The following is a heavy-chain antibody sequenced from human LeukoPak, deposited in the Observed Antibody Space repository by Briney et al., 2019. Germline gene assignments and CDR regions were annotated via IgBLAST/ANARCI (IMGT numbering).Heavy chain of an antibody. Sequence: GGSLRLSCAASGFTFDDYTMHWVRQAPGKGLEWVSLISWDGGSTYYADSVKGRFTISRDNSKNSLYLQMNSLRTEDTALYYCAKDSCSSTNCPPSVLGYWGQGTLVTVSS. CDR3: AKDSCSSTNCPPSVLGY. D-gene: IGHD2-2*01. J-gene: IGHJ4*02. V-gene: IGHV3-43*01. CDR2: ISWDGGST. CDR1: GFTFDDYT.